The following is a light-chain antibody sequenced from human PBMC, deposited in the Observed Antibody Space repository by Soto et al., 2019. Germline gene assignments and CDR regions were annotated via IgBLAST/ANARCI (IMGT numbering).Light chain of an antibody. CDR3: QQVNTYT. CDR1: LGISTY. Sequence: DLPLTQSPSFLSASVGDRVTITCRASLGISTYLAWYQQKPGKAPNLLIYAASTLQSGVPSRFSGSGSGTEFTLTISSLQPEDFATYYCQQVNTYTFGPGTKVDIK. CDR2: AAS. V-gene: IGKV1-9*01. J-gene: IGKJ3*01.